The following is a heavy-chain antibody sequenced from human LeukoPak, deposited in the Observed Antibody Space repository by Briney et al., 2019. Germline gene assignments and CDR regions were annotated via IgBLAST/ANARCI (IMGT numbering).Heavy chain of an antibody. CDR1: GYSFTSYW. D-gene: IGHD3-9*01. CDR3: ATLYYDILTGYSDDAFDI. V-gene: IGHV5-51*01. Sequence: GESLKISFQGSGYSFTSYWIGWVRPMPGKGLEWIGIIYPGDSDARYSPSFQGQVTISADKSISTAYLQWSSLKASDTAMYYCATLYYDILTGYSDDAFDIWGQGMMVTVSS. J-gene: IGHJ3*02. CDR2: IYPGDSDA.